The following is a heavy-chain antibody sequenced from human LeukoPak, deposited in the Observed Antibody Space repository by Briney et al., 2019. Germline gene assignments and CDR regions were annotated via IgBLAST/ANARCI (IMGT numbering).Heavy chain of an antibody. V-gene: IGHV6-1*01. CDR1: GDSVSSNSAA. CDR2: TYYRSKWYN. Sequence: SQTLSLTCAISGDSVSSNSAAWNWIRQCPSRGLEWLGRTYYRSKWYNDYAVSVKSRISINPDTSKNQFSLQLNSVTPEDTAVYYCARDEYGDYYGMDVWGQGTTVTVSS. CDR3: ARDEYGDYYGMDV. D-gene: IGHD4-17*01. J-gene: IGHJ6*02.